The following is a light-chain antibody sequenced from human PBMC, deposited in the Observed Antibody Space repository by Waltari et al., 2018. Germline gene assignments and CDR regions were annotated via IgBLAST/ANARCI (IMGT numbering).Light chain of an antibody. J-gene: IGLJ2*01. CDR3: LLSFSGTVV. CDR2: DVG. V-gene: IGLV7-46*01. Sequence: QDVVTQEPSVTVSAGGTVTRTCGSTTGPVTVTHYPHRFPQKPGQAPKTMIYDVGNKHSWTPARFSASLIGGKAALTLSGAQFEDEADYYCLLSFSGTVVFGGGTRLTVL. CDR1: TGPVTVTHY.